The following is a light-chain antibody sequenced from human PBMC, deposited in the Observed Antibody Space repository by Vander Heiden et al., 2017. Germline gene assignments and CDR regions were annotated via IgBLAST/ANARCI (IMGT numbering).Light chain of an antibody. Sequence: IVMPQSPLSLPVTPGEPASISCRSSQSLLHRNGYNYLDWYLQKPGQSPQLLIYLGSNRASGVPDRFSGSGSGTDFTLKISRVEAEDVGVYYCMQALQTPLTFGGGTKVEIK. CDR3: MQALQTPLT. CDR2: LGS. J-gene: IGKJ4*01. CDR1: QSLLHRNGYNY. V-gene: IGKV2-28*01.